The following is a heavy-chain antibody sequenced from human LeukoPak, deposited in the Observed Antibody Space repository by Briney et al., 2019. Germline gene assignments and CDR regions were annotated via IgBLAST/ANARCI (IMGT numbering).Heavy chain of an antibody. CDR3: ARDRTYYDILTGYQYGYYFDY. CDR1: GFTFSSYS. CDR2: ISSSSSYI. D-gene: IGHD3-9*01. Sequence: GGSLRLSCAASGFTFSSYSMDWVRQAPGKGLEWVSSISSSSSYIYYADSVKGRFTISRDNAKNSLYLQMNSLRAEDTAVYYCARDRTYYDILTGYQYGYYFDYWGQGTLVTVSS. V-gene: IGHV3-21*01. J-gene: IGHJ4*02.